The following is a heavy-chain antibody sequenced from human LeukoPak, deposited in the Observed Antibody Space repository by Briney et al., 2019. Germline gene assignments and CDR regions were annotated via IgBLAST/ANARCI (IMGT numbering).Heavy chain of an antibody. CDR1: GFTFRSYG. Sequence: GGSLRLSCAASGFTFRSYGMHWVRQAPGKGLEWVAFIRYDGNNKYYADSVKGRFTIFGDNSRNTLYLQMNSLRAEDTAVYYCAKSGLNRFDYWGQGTLVTVSS. V-gene: IGHV3-30*02. J-gene: IGHJ4*02. CDR2: IRYDGNNK. CDR3: AKSGLNRFDY. D-gene: IGHD2-15*01.